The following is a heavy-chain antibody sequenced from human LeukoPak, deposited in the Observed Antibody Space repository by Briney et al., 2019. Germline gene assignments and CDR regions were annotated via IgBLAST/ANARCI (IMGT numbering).Heavy chain of an antibody. CDR3: ARDAFQSGELDY. CDR1: GYTFTSYG. D-gene: IGHD7-27*01. Sequence: ASVKVSCKASGYTFTSYGISWVRQAPGQGLEWMGWISVYNGNTNYAQKLQGRVTMTTDPSTSTAYMELRSLRSDDTAVYYCARDAFQSGELDYWGQGTLVTVSS. J-gene: IGHJ4*02. CDR2: ISVYNGNT. V-gene: IGHV1-18*01.